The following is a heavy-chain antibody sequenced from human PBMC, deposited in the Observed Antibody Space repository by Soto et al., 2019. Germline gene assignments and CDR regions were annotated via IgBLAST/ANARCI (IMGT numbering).Heavy chain of an antibody. V-gene: IGHV3-30*18. D-gene: IGHD1-26*01. J-gene: IGHJ4*02. CDR2: ISYDGSNA. CDR3: AKNGLHGDLLDYFEY. Sequence: QVHLEESGGGVVQPGRSLRLSCAASGFSFSSYRMHWVRQAPGKGLEWVAVISYDGSNAHYADYVKGRFTISRDNSKNTLSLQMNSLRAEDTAVYYCAKNGLHGDLLDYFEYRGQGTLVTVSS. CDR1: GFSFSSYR.